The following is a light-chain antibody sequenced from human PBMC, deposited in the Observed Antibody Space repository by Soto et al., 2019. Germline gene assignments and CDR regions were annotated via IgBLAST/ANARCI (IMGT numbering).Light chain of an antibody. CDR3: SSCTSSSTKV. CDR1: SSDVGGYNY. Sequence: QSAQTQPASVSGSPGQSITISCTGTSSDVGGYNYVSWYQQHPGKAPKLMIYDVSNRPPGVSNRFSGSKSGNTASLTISGLQAEDEADYYCSSCTSSSTKVFGTGTKLTVL. J-gene: IGLJ1*01. V-gene: IGLV2-14*01. CDR2: DVS.